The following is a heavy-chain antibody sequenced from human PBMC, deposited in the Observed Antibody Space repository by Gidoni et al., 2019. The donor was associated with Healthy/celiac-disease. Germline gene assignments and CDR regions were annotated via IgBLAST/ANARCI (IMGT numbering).Heavy chain of an antibody. CDR1: GFTFSSYA. J-gene: IGHJ4*02. CDR2: ISGSGGST. D-gene: IGHD6-19*01. Sequence: EVQLLESGVGLVQPGGSLSLSCAASGFTFSSYAMSWVRQAPGKGLGWVSAISGSGGSTYYAYSVKGRFTISRDNSKNTLYLQMNSLRAEDTAVYYCAKVTTYSSGWCDYWGQGTLVTVSS. V-gene: IGHV3-23*01. CDR3: AKVTTYSSGWCDY.